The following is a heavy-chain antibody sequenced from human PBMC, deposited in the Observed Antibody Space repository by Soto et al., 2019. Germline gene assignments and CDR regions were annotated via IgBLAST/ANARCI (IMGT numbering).Heavy chain of an antibody. Sequence: PSETLSLTCTVSGGSISSRSYYWGWIRQPPGKGLEWIGSIYYSGSTYYNPSLKSRVTISVDTSKNQFSLKLSSVTAADTAVYYCARLVRGVTRGYYYGMDVWGQGTTVTVSS. D-gene: IGHD3-10*01. CDR3: ARLVRGVTRGYYYGMDV. J-gene: IGHJ6*02. V-gene: IGHV4-39*01. CDR2: IYYSGST. CDR1: GGSISSRSYY.